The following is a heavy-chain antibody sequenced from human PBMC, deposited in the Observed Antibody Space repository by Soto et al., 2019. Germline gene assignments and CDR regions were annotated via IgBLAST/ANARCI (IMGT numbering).Heavy chain of an antibody. CDR2: IYHSATT. CDR1: GSSVSGGNYY. D-gene: IGHD4-17*01. V-gene: IGHV4-61*01. CDR3: ARYRDYGDYGYFDS. J-gene: IGHJ4*02. Sequence: QVQLQESGPGVVKPSETLSLRCTVSGSSVSGGNYYWTWIQQPPEKGLEWIGYIYHSATTNYNASLRSRVAIPVDTSKNQFSLRLTSVTAADTALYYCARYRDYGDYGYFDSWGQGTLVTVSS.